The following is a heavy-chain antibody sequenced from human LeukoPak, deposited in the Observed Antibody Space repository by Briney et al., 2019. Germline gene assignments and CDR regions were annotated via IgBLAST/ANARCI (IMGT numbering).Heavy chain of an antibody. D-gene: IGHD6-19*01. CDR2: ISAYNGNT. V-gene: IGHV1-18*04. Sequence: GASVKVSCKASGYTFTSYGISWVRQAPGRGLEWMGWISAYNGNTNYAQKLQGRVTMTTDTSTSTAYMELRSLRSDDTAVYYCARDQVPRQWLPLGWFDPWGQGTLVTASS. CDR3: ARDQVPRQWLPLGWFDP. J-gene: IGHJ5*02. CDR1: GYTFTSYG.